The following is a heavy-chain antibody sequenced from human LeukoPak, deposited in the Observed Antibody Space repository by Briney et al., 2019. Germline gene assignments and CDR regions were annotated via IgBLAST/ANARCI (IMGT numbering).Heavy chain of an antibody. D-gene: IGHD6-19*01. Sequence: SETLSLTCTVSGGSISSSTYYWGWIRQPPGKGLEWIGSIYYSGSTYYNPSLKSRVTISVDTSKNQFSLKLSSVTAADTAVYYCARDGYSSGWYAEYFQHWGQGTLVTVSS. CDR2: IYYSGST. CDR1: GGSISSSTYY. J-gene: IGHJ1*01. CDR3: ARDGYSSGWYAEYFQH. V-gene: IGHV4-39*02.